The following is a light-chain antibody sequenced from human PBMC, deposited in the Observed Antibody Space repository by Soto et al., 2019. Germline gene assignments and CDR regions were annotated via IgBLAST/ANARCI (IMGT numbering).Light chain of an antibody. J-gene: IGKJ4*01. CDR3: LQRSNWPPLLS. V-gene: IGKV3D-20*02. Sequence: EIVLTQSPGTLSLSPGERATLSCRASQSVSSSFLAWYQQKPGQAPRLLIYAASGRATGVPDRFSGSGSGTDFTLSISRLEPEDFAFYYCLQRSNWPPLLSFGGGTKVEIK. CDR1: QSVSSSF. CDR2: AAS.